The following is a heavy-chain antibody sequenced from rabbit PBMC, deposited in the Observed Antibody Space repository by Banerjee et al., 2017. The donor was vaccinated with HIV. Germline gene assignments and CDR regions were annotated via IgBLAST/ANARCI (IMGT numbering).Heavy chain of an antibody. CDR1: GFSFSSSYW. CDR2: IYAGSSGST. D-gene: IGHD1-1*01. CDR3: SRRSAASGADDYPL. V-gene: IGHV1S45*01. J-gene: IGHJ4*01. Sequence: QEQLEESGGDLVKPEGSLTLTCTASGFSFSSSYWICWVRQAPGKGLEWIACIYAGSSGSTYYASWAKGRFTISKTSSTSVTLQMTSLTAADTATYFCSRRSAASGADDYPLWGPGTLVTVS.